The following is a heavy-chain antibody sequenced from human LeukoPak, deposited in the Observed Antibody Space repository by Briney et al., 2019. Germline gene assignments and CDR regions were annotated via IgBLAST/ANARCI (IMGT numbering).Heavy chain of an antibody. V-gene: IGHV4-61*02. D-gene: IGHD4-11*01. CDR3: ARRGGQYDYSIDY. Sequence: SETLSLTCTVSGGSISSGSYYWSWIRQPAGKGLEWIGRIYTSGSTNYNPSLKSRVTISVDTSKNQFSLKLSSVTAADTAVYYCARRGGQYDYSIDYWGQGTLVTVSS. CDR2: IYTSGST. J-gene: IGHJ4*02. CDR1: GGSISSGSYY.